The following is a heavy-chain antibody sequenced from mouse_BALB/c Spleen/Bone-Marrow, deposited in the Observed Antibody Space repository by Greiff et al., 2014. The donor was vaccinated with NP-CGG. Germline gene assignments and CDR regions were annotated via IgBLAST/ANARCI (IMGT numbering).Heavy chain of an antibody. CDR2: IYPGDGDT. CDR1: GYAFSSYG. J-gene: IGHJ2*01. V-gene: IGHV1-80*01. D-gene: IGHD4-1*01. Sequence: VKLQESGAELVRPGSSVKISCKASGYAFSSYGMNWVKQRPGQGLEWIGQIYPGDGDTNYNGKFKGKATLTADKSSSAAYMQLSSLTSEDSAVYFCARVRNWADYWGQGTTLTVSS. CDR3: ARVRNWADY.